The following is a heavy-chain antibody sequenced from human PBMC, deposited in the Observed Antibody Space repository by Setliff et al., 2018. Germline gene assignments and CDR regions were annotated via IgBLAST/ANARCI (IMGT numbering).Heavy chain of an antibody. Sequence: SVKVSCKASGGTFSSYGISWVRQAPGQGLEWMGGIIPIFGTAIYAQKFQGRVTMTTDTSTSTAYMELRSLRSDDTAVYYCATGGQINYNFWSGYGVDYYMDVWGKGTTVTVSS. CDR3: ATGGQINYNFWSGYGVDYYMDV. CDR2: IIPIFGTA. D-gene: IGHD3-3*01. J-gene: IGHJ6*03. CDR1: GGTFSSYG. V-gene: IGHV1-69*05.